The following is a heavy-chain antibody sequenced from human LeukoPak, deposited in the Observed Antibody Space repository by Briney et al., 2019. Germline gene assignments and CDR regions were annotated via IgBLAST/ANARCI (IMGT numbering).Heavy chain of an antibody. V-gene: IGHV3-23*01. D-gene: IGHD5-18*01. Sequence: GGSLRLSCAASGFTFSSYGMSWVRQAPGKGLEWVSAISGSGGSTYYADSVKGRFTISRDNSKNTLYLQMNSLRAEDTAVYYCAKRIQSALAAGYWGQGTLVTVSS. J-gene: IGHJ4*02. CDR2: ISGSGGST. CDR1: GFTFSSYG. CDR3: AKRIQSALAAGY.